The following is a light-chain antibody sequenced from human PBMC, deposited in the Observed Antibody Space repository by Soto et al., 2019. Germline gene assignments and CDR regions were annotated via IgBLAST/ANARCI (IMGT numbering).Light chain of an antibody. CDR3: QQRRSWPRT. Sequence: EIVLTQSPATLSLSPGERATLSCRASQSISTSLGWYQQKPGQAPRLLIYDSSNRATGIQARFSGSGSGTDFTLTISSLEPEDFAVYYCQQRRSWPRTFGQGTKVELK. V-gene: IGKV3-11*01. CDR2: DSS. CDR1: QSISTS. J-gene: IGKJ1*01.